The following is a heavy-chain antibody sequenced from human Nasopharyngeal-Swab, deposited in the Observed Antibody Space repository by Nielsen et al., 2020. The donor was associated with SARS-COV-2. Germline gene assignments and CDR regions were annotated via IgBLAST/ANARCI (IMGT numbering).Heavy chain of an antibody. V-gene: IGHV3-33*01. J-gene: IGHJ4*02. Sequence: GRSLRLSCAASGFTFSNYGMHWVRQAPGKGLEWLAVIWYDGSNKYYADSVKGRFTISRDNSKNTVYLQMNSLRTEDTAVYYCAAAPSGDYGGYWGQGTLVTVSS. CDR1: GFTFSNYG. CDR2: IWYDGSNK. D-gene: IGHD4-23*01. CDR3: AAAPSGDYGGY.